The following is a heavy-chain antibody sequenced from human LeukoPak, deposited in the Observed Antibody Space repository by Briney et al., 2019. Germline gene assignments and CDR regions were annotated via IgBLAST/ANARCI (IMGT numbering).Heavy chain of an antibody. CDR1: GFTFSSYS. J-gene: IGHJ3*02. CDR2: ISSSSSYI. D-gene: IGHD3-10*01. Sequence: GSLRLSCAASGFTFSSYSMNWVRQAPGKGLEWVSSISSSSSYIYYADSVKGRFTISRDNAKNSLYLQMNSLRAEDTAVYYCARDGLLWFGEDPSGAFDIWGQGTMVTVSS. V-gene: IGHV3-21*01. CDR3: ARDGLLWFGEDPSGAFDI.